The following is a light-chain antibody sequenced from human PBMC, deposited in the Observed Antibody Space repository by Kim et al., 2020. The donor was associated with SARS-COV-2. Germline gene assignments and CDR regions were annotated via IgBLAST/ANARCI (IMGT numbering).Light chain of an antibody. CDR1: QGINRD. J-gene: IGKJ4*01. Sequence: IQLTQSPTSLSAYVGDRVTITCRASQGINRDLAWYQEKPGEAPKLLIYATSVLRDGVPSRFSGSGSGTDYTLTVSSLQPEDFGTYYCQQLHSLPLTFGGGTKVDIK. CDR2: ATS. V-gene: IGKV1-9*01. CDR3: QQLHSLPLT.